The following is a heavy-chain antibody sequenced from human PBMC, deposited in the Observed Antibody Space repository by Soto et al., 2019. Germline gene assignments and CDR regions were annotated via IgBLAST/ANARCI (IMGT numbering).Heavy chain of an antibody. J-gene: IGHJ5*02. CDR2: INAGNGNT. CDR3: AREDSRWFDP. Sequence: XSVKVSCKASGYPFTRYAIHWVRQAPGQRLEWMGRINAGNGNTKYSQKFQGRVTITRDTSARTAYMELSSLRAEDTAVYYCAREDSRWFDPWGQGTLVTVSS. CDR1: GYPFTRYA. V-gene: IGHV1-3*01.